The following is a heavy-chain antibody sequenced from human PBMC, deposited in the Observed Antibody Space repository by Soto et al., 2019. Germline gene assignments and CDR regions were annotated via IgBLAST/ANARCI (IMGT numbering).Heavy chain of an antibody. CDR1: GVSISSYY. J-gene: IGHJ4*02. CDR2: IYYSGST. CDR3: ARIRDDDIVVVVAATRDASFDY. D-gene: IGHD2-15*01. Sequence: PSETLSLTCTVSGVSISSYYWSWIRQPPGKGLEWIGYIYYSGSTNYNPSLRSRVTISVDTSKNQFSLKLSSVTAADTAVYYCARIRDDDIVVVVAATRDASFDYWGQGTLVTVSS. V-gene: IGHV4-59*08.